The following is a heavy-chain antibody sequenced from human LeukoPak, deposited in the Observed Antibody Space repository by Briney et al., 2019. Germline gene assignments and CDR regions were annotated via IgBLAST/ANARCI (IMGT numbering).Heavy chain of an antibody. V-gene: IGHV4-61*01. J-gene: IGHJ6*03. CDR3: TRGSIAYYYMDV. CDR2: IYYSGST. D-gene: IGHD3-22*01. Sequence: SETPSLTCSVSGCSISSGYYWDWIRQPPGKGLEWIGNIYYSGSTNYNPSLKSRVTISVDTSKSQFSLKLSSVTAADTAVYYCTRGSIAYYYMDVWGKGTTATISS. CDR1: GCSISSGYY.